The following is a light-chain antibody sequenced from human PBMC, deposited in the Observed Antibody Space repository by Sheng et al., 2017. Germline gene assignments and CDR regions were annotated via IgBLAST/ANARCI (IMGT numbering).Light chain of an antibody. V-gene: IGLV1-44*01. J-gene: IGLJ3*02. CDR1: SSNIGSNT. Sequence: QSVLTQPPSASGTPGQRVTISCSGSSSNIGSNTVTWYQQVPGTSPKLLIYSNNQRPSGVPGRFSGSKSGTSASLAISGLQSEDEADFYCATWDDSLNAWVFGGGTKLTVL. CDR2: SNN. CDR3: ATWDDSLNAWV.